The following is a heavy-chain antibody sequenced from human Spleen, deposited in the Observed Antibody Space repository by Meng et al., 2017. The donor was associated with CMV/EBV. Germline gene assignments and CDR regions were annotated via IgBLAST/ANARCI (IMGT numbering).Heavy chain of an antibody. Sequence: GSLRLSCAVYGGSFSGYYWSWIRQPPGKGLEWIGEINHSGSTNYNPALKSRVTISVDTSKNQFSLKLSSVTAADTAVYYCAREVIGYCTTTRCYTRRGEPYYYYCMDIWGQGTTVTVSS. CDR2: INHSGST. D-gene: IGHD2-2*02. CDR3: AREVIGYCTTTRCYTRRGEPYYYYCMDI. CDR1: GGSFSGYY. V-gene: IGHV4-34*01. J-gene: IGHJ6*02.